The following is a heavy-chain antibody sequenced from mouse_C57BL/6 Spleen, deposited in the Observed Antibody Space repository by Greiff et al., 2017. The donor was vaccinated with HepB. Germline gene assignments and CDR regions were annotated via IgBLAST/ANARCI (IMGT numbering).Heavy chain of an antibody. CDR1: GFNIKDYY. Sequence: VTLKESGAELVRPGASVKLSCTASGFNIKDYYMHWVKQRPEQGLEWIGRIDPEDGDTEYAPKFQGKATMTADTSSNTAYLQLSSLTSEDTAVYYCTTDYYRSSPRYFDVWGTGTTVTVSS. D-gene: IGHD1-1*01. CDR3: TTDYYRSSPRYFDV. CDR2: IDPEDGDT. J-gene: IGHJ1*03. V-gene: IGHV14-1*01.